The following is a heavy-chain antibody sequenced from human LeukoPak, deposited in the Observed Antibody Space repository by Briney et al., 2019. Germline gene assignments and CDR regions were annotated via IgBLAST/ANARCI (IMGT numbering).Heavy chain of an antibody. D-gene: IGHD5-24*01. V-gene: IGHV1-69*05. CDR1: GCTFSSYA. Sequence: WVTVSCKASGCTFSSYAISWVRQAPGQGVEWMGGIIPIFGTANYAQKFQGRVTITTDESTSTAYMELSSLRSEDTAVYYCARGADRWLHRSNWFDPWGQGTLVTVSS. CDR3: ARGADRWLHRSNWFDP. CDR2: IIPIFGTA. J-gene: IGHJ5*02.